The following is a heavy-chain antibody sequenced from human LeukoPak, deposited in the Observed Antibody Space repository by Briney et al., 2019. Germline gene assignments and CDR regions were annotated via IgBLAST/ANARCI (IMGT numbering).Heavy chain of an antibody. Sequence: EASVKVSCKAAGYTFTDYFMNWVRQAPGQGLEWMGWINPKSGGTVYAQKFQGRVTMTRDTSSSTAYMELSRLRFDDTVVYYCARGPRITIFGVVMANDAFDIWGQGPMVTVSS. CDR1: GYTFTDYF. D-gene: IGHD3-3*01. V-gene: IGHV1-2*02. J-gene: IGHJ3*02. CDR3: ARGPRITIFGVVMANDAFDI. CDR2: INPKSGGT.